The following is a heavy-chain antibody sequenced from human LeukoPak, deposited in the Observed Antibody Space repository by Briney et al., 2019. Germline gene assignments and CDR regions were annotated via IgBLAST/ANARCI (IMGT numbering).Heavy chain of an antibody. CDR2: IYSGGST. V-gene: IGHV3-53*01. D-gene: IGHD5-18*01. J-gene: IGHJ4*02. CDR3: ATKRGYGYGYDY. Sequence: GGSLRLSCAVSGFIVSDNYMTWVRQAPGKGLEWLSVIYSGGSTYYADSVKGRFTISRDNSKNTVYLQMNSLRAGDTAVYYCATKRGYGYGYDYWGQGTLVTVSS. CDR1: GFIVSDNY.